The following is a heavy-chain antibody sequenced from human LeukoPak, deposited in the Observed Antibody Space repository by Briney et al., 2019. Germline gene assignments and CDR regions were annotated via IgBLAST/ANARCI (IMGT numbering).Heavy chain of an antibody. CDR1: GFTFSSYS. CDR3: ARDQEGATNLDY. J-gene: IGHJ4*02. Sequence: PGGSLRLSCAASGFTFSSYSMNWVRQAPGKGLEWVSSISSSSSYIYYADSVKGRFTISRDNAKNSLYLQMNSLRAEDTAVYYCARDQEGATNLDYWGQGTLVTVSS. V-gene: IGHV3-21*04. D-gene: IGHD1-26*01. CDR2: ISSSSSYI.